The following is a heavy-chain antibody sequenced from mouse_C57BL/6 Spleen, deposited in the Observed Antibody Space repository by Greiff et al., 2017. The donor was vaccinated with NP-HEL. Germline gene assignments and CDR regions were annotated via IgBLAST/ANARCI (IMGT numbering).Heavy chain of an antibody. Sequence: ESGAELARPGASVKLSCKASGYTFTSYGISWVKQRTGQGLEWIGEIYTRSGNTYYNEKFKGKATLTADKSSSPAYMELRSLTSEYSAVYFCARRGITTVVAYYFDYWGQGTTLTVSS. CDR2: IYTRSGNT. V-gene: IGHV1-81*01. J-gene: IGHJ2*01. D-gene: IGHD1-1*01. CDR3: ARRGITTVVAYYFDY. CDR1: GYTFTSYG.